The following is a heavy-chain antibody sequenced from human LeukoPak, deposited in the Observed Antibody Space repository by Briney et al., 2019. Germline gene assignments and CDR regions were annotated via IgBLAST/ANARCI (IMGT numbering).Heavy chain of an antibody. CDR2: MSPNSGDT. D-gene: IGHD6-19*01. V-gene: IGHV1-8*01. Sequence: ASVKVSCNTSGYTFTNYDINWVRQATGQGLEWMGWMSPNSGDTGYAQKFQDRVTMTRNTSISTAYMELSSLRSEDTAVYYCARDMLGGSGRYWGQGTLVTVSS. CDR3: ARDMLGGSGRY. J-gene: IGHJ4*02. CDR1: GYTFTNYD.